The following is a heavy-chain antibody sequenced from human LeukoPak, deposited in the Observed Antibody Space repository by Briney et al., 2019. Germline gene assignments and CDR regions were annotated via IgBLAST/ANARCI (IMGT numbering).Heavy chain of an antibody. Sequence: GGSLRLSCAASGFTFSRYGMHWARQAPGKGLEGVAVIWYDGSNKYYADSVKGRFTISRDNSKNTLYLQMSSLRVEDTAVYYCATGKQWLTDYWGQGTLVTVSS. CDR2: IWYDGSNK. J-gene: IGHJ4*02. CDR3: ATGKQWLTDY. V-gene: IGHV3-33*01. CDR1: GFTFSRYG. D-gene: IGHD6-19*01.